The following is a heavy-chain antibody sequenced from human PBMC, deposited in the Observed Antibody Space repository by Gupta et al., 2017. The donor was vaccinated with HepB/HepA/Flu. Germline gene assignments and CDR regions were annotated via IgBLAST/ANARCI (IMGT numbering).Heavy chain of an antibody. V-gene: IGHV3-7*01. CDR3: ARGGYTSSWFWVF. D-gene: IGHD6-13*01. CDR1: GFTFSSFW. J-gene: IGHJ4*02. CDR2: INQDGSEM. Sequence: EVHLVESGGGLVQPGGSLRLSCEASGFTFSSFWMTWVRQAPGKGLEWVANINQDGSEMYYVDSVKGRFTISRDNAKNSLYLRMNSLRAEDTAVYYCARGGYTSSWFWVFWGQGTLVTVSS.